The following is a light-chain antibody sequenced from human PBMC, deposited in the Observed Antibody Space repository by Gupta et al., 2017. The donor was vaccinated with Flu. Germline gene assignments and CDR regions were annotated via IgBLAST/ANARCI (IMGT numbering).Light chain of an antibody. CDR1: IVSTKH. Sequence: SYELTQPPSVSVSPGQTARSTCSGDIVSTKHVHWYQQKHRRAPEMVLYEDNKRPSGIPEGFSGSYSGTMATLTIIGAQVEEEDDYYCYSVDSSSKERRVFGGGTKLTVL. V-gene: IGLV3-10*03. CDR3: YSVDSSSKERRV. CDR2: EDN. J-gene: IGLJ3*02.